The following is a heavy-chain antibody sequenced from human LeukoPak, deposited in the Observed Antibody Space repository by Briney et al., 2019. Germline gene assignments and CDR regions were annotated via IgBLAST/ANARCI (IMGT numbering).Heavy chain of an antibody. CDR2: ISGSGGST. CDR3: AKAGQLLLWFGEDGNIYYFDY. V-gene: IGHV3-23*01. CDR1: GFTFSSYA. J-gene: IGHJ4*02. D-gene: IGHD3-10*01. Sequence: GGSLRLSCAASGFTFSSYAMSWVRQAPGNGLEWVSAISGSGGSTYYADSVKGRFTISRDNSKNTLYLQMNSLRAEDTAVYYCAKAGQLLLWFGEDGNIYYFDYWGQGTLVTVSS.